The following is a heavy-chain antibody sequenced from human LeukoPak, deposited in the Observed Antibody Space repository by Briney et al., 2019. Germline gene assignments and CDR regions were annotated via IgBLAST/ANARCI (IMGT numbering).Heavy chain of an antibody. CDR2: INHSGST. D-gene: IGHD1-14*01. CDR1: GGSFSGYY. CDR3: ARSGNARDFDY. V-gene: IGHV4-34*01. J-gene: IGHJ4*02. Sequence: SETLSLTCAVYGGSFSGYYWSWIRQPPGKGLEWIGEINHSGSTNYNPSLKSRVTISVDTSKNQFSLKLSSVTAADTAVYYCARSGNARDFDYWGQGTLVTVSS.